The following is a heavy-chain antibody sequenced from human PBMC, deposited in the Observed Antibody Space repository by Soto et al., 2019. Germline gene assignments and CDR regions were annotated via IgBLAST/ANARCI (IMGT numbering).Heavy chain of an antibody. J-gene: IGHJ4*02. D-gene: IGHD4-17*01. V-gene: IGHV3-30*18. CDR2: ISYDGSNK. Sequence: GGSLRLSCAASGFTFSSYGMHWVRQAPGKGLEWVAVISYDGSNKYYADSVKGRFTISRDNSKNTLYLQMNSLRAEDTAVYYCAKDALYGDYEGDFDYWGQGTLVTVSS. CDR1: GFTFSSYG. CDR3: AKDALYGDYEGDFDY.